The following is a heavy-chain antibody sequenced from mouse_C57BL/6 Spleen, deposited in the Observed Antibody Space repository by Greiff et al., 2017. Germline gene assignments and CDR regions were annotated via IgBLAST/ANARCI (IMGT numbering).Heavy chain of an antibody. V-gene: IGHV1-26*01. D-gene: IGHD1-1*01. CDR1: GYTFTDYY. J-gene: IGHJ1*03. CDR2: INPNNGGT. Sequence: VQLQQSGPELVKPGASVKISCKASGYTFTDYYMNWVKQSHGKSLEWIGDINPNNGGTSYNQKFKGKATLTVDKSSSTAYMELRSLTSEDSAVYYCARSGYGSRHWYFDVWGTGTTVTVSS. CDR3: ARSGYGSRHWYFDV.